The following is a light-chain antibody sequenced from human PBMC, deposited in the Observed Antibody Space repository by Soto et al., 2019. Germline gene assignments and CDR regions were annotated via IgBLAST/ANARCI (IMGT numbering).Light chain of an antibody. CDR3: QQTRAYPST. Sequence: DIQLTQSPASLSASVGARVTFTCRASQDIAIYLAWYQQNPGEAPNIMSHTASTLHGGVPSRVSGSGSGTDFTLTITSLKAEDFETYYCQQTRAYPSTFGGGTKVDIK. J-gene: IGKJ4*01. CDR1: QDIAIY. CDR2: TAS. V-gene: IGKV1-9*01.